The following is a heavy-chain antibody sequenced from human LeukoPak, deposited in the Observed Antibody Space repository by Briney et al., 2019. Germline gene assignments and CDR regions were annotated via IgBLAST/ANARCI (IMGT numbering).Heavy chain of an antibody. J-gene: IGHJ5*02. V-gene: IGHV1-2*02. Sequence: ASVKVSCKASGYTFTDYYMHWVRQAAGQGLEWMGCINPNSGGANYGQKFQGRVTMNRDTSISTAYMELSRLGSDDTAVYYCARDLELWGQGTLVTVSS. CDR3: ARDLEL. CDR2: INPNSGGA. CDR1: GYTFTDYY.